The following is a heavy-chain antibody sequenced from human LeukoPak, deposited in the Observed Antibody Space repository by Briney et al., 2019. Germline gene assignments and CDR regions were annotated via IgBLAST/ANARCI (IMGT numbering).Heavy chain of an antibody. CDR2: ILSSGST. J-gene: IGHJ3*01. D-gene: IGHD1-14*01. CDR3: ARTNQISETAFDV. Sequence: SETLSHTRTVSRGSINNYYWSWIRQTPGKGLEWICYILSSGSTNYNPSAKRRAAISVAPSKNRSSLKLSSVPAADTAVYYCARTNQISETAFDVWGPGSVVIVTS. CDR1: RGSINNYY. V-gene: IGHV4-59*01.